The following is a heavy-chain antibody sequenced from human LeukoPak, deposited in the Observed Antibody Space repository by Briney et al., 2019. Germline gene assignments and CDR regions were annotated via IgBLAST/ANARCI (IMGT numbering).Heavy chain of an antibody. J-gene: IGHJ4*02. D-gene: IGHD5-24*01. Sequence: ASVKVSCKASGYTFTSYGINWVRQAPGQGLEWMGWINPYNGNTAYAHKLQGRVTMTTDTSTSTAYMELGSLRSDDTAVYYCARGRRWLPPKHFDYWGQGTLVTVSS. CDR3: ARGRRWLPPKHFDY. V-gene: IGHV1-18*01. CDR1: GYTFTSYG. CDR2: INPYNGNT.